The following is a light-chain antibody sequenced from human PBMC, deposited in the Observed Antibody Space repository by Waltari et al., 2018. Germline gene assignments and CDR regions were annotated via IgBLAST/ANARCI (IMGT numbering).Light chain of an antibody. CDR2: GNS. CDR1: SPNLGTGSD. J-gene: IGLJ2*01. V-gene: IGLV1-40*01. Sequence: QSVLPQPPSVSGAPGQRVTISCTGRSPNLGTGSDVHWYQPLPGTAPKLLSYGNSNRPSGVPDRFSGSKSSTSASLAITGLQAEDEADYYCQSDDSSLSGSVFGGGTKLTVL. CDR3: QSDDSSLSGSV.